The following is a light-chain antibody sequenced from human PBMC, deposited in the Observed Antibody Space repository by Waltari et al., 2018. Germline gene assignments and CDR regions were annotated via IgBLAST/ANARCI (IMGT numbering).Light chain of an antibody. Sequence: AIQMTQSPSSLSASVGDRVTITCRASQGIRNDLGWYQQRPVKAPMLLIYDASSLQTGVPSRFSGSGSGTGFTLTISSLQPEDFGTYYCLQDYSYPWTFGQGTKVEVK. V-gene: IGKV1-6*01. J-gene: IGKJ1*01. CDR3: LQDYSYPWT. CDR2: DAS. CDR1: QGIRND.